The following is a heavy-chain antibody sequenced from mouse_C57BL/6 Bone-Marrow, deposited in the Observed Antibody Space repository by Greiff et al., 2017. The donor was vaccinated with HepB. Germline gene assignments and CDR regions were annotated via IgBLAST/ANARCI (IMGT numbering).Heavy chain of an antibody. J-gene: IGHJ3*01. CDR3: ARGYYGSSSLSY. CDR1: GYTFTSYW. CDR2: IDPSDSYT. D-gene: IGHD1-1*01. V-gene: IGHV1-59*01. Sequence: VQLQQSGAELVRPGTSVKLSCKASGYTFTSYWMHWVKQRPGQGLECIGVIDPSDSYTNYNQKFKGKATLTVDTSSSTAYMQLSSLTSEDSAVYYCARGYYGSSSLSYWGQGTLVTVSA.